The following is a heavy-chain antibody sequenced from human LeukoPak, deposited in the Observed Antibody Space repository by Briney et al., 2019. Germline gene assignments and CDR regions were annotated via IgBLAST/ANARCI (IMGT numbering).Heavy chain of an antibody. V-gene: IGHV3-21*01. Sequence: GGSLRLSCAASGFTFSSYSMNWVRQAPGQGLERVSSISSSSSYIYYADSVKGRFTISRDNAKNSLYLQMNSLRAEDTAVYYCARGRLGYCTNGVCYGYYYYYGMDVWGQGTTVTVSS. CDR3: ARGRLGYCTNGVCYGYYYYYGMDV. CDR1: GFTFSSYS. D-gene: IGHD2-8*01. CDR2: ISSSSSYI. J-gene: IGHJ6*02.